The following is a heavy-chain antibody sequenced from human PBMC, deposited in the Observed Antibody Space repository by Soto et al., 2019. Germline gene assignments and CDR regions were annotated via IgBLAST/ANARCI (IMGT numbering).Heavy chain of an antibody. CDR2: ISWNSGNI. V-gene: IGHV3-9*01. Sequence: EMQLVASGGGLVQPGRSLRLSCAASGFIFDDYAMYWVRQAPGKGLEWVSGISWNSGNIGYADSVKGRFTISRDSAKSSLYLQMNSLRAEDTALYYCAKDKGCSSASCYEAWTAFDLWGQGTMVTVSS. D-gene: IGHD2-2*01. J-gene: IGHJ3*01. CDR3: AKDKGCSSASCYEAWTAFDL. CDR1: GFIFDDYA.